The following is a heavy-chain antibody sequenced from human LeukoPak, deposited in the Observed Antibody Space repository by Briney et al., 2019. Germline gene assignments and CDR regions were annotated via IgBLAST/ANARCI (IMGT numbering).Heavy chain of an antibody. V-gene: IGHV1-18*01. CDR3: ARDLMVTGLGGY. J-gene: IGHJ4*02. CDR2: ISAYNGNT. D-gene: IGHD2-21*02. Sequence: WASVKVSCKASGYTFTSYGISWVRQAPGQGLEWMGWISAYNGNTNYGQKFQGRVTMTTDTSTTTAYMELRGLRSDDTAVYYCARDLMVTGLGGYWGQGTLVTVSS. CDR1: GYTFTSYG.